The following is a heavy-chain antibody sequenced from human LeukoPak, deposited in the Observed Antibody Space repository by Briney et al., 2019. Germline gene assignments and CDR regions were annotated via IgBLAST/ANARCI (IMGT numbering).Heavy chain of an antibody. CDR2: INPNSGGT. CDR3: ARSKAKLPTFDAFDF. D-gene: IGHD1-26*01. CDR1: GYTFTGYY. V-gene: IGHV1-2*02. Sequence: ASVKVSCKASGYTFTGYYMHWVRQAPGQGLEWMGWINPNSGGTNYAQKFQGRVTMTRDTSISTAYMELSRLRSDDTAVYYCARSKAKLPTFDAFDFWGQGTMVTVSS. J-gene: IGHJ3*01.